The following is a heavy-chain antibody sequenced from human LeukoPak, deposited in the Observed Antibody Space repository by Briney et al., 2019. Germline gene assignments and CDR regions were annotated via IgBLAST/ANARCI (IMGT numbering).Heavy chain of an antibody. D-gene: IGHD5-12*01. V-gene: IGHV1-69*05. CDR3: ARDGGARSSGYDHGGFDY. Sequence: ASVKVSCKXSGGTFSSYAISWVRQAPGQGLEWMGRIIPIFGTANYAQKFQGRVTITTDESTSTAYMELSSLRSEDTAVYYCARDGGARSSGYDHGGFDYWGQGTLVTVSS. CDR1: GGTFSSYA. CDR2: IIPIFGTA. J-gene: IGHJ4*02.